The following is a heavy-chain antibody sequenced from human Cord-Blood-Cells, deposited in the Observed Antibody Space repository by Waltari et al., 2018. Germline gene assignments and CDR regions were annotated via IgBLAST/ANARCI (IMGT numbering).Heavy chain of an antibody. D-gene: IGHD5-12*01. CDR1: GGTFTTYA. V-gene: IGHV1-69*12. J-gene: IGHJ4*02. CDR3: ARRYSGYDRWGYFDY. CDR2: IIPIFGTA. Sequence: QVQLVQSGAEVKKPGSSVKVSCKASGGTFTTYAISWARQAPGQGLERMGGIIPIFGTANYAQKFQGRVTITADESTSTAYMELSSLRSEDTAVYYCARRYSGYDRWGYFDYWGQGTLVTVSS.